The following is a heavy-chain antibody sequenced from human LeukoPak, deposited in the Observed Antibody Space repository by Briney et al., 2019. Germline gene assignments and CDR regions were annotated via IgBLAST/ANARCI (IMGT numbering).Heavy chain of an antibody. CDR1: GGSISSGGYY. D-gene: IGHD3-3*01. V-gene: IGHV4-30-2*01. J-gene: IGHJ5*02. CDR3: ARTYYDFWSGYYTGENWFDP. CDR2: IYHSGST. Sequence: SSETLSLTCTVSGGSISSGGYYWSWIRQPPGKGLEWIGYIYHSGSTYYNPSLKSRVTISVDTSKNQFSLKLSSVTAADTAVYYCARTYYDFWSGYYTGENWFDPWGQGTLVTVSS.